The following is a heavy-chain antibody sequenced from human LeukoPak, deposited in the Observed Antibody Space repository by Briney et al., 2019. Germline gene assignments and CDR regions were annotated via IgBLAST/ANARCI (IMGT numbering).Heavy chain of an antibody. Sequence: PGGSLRLSCAASGLTFSSHWMHWVRQAPGKGLEWISYISTTGTTIHYADSVKGRFAISRDNAKSSLYLQMNSLRDEDTAVYYCARVWQDYSGVDYWGQGTLVTVSS. J-gene: IGHJ4*02. V-gene: IGHV3-48*02. CDR2: ISTTGTTI. D-gene: IGHD2-21*01. CDR1: GLTFSSHW. CDR3: ARVWQDYSGVDY.